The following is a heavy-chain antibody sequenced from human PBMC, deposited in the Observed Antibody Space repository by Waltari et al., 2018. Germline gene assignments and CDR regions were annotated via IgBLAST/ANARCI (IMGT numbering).Heavy chain of an antibody. J-gene: IGHJ4*02. CDR3: ARRGPQWPVDY. V-gene: IGHV4-38-2*01. CDR1: GYSISSGYY. Sequence: QVQLQESGPGLVKPSETLSLTCAVSGYSISSGYYWGWIRQPPGKGLEWIGSIYHSGSPSYNPSLKSRVTISVYTSKNQFALKLSSVTAADTAVYYCARRGPQWPVDYWGQGTLVTVSS. CDR2: IYHSGSP. D-gene: IGHD6-19*01.